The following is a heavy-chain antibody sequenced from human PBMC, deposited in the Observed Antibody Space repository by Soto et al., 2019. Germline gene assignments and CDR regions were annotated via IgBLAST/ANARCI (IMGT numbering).Heavy chain of an antibody. J-gene: IGHJ4*02. CDR3: AREPTSVRGIINHFDF. CDR2: TYYMSQWYT. D-gene: IGHD3-10*01. CDR1: GYSVSSNSAV. V-gene: IGHV6-1*01. Sequence: SQTLSLTCAISGYSVSSNSAVWNWIRQSPSRGLEWLGRTYYMSQWYTDYAVSVESRIYTYPDTSKNQFSLQLNSVTPEDTAVYYCAREPTSVRGIINHFDFWGQGALVTVSS.